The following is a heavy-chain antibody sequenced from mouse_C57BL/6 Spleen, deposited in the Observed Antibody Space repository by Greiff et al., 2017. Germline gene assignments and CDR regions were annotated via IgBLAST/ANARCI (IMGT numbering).Heavy chain of an antibody. CDR3: ERWDKDYAMDY. CDR1: GFTFSDYG. Sequence: EVQGVESGGGLVKPGGSLKLSCAASGFTFSDYGMHWVRQAPEKGLEWVAYISSGSSTIYYADTVKGRFTISRDNAKNTLFLQMTCLRSEDTAMYYCERWDKDYAMDYWGQGTSVTVSS. CDR2: ISSGSSTI. D-gene: IGHD4-1*01. J-gene: IGHJ4*01. V-gene: IGHV5-17*01.